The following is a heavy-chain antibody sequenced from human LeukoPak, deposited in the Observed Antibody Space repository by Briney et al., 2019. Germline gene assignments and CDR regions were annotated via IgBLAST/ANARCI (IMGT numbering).Heavy chain of an antibody. J-gene: IGHJ4*02. CDR2: VSSDWGTT. V-gene: IGHV3-64D*06. D-gene: IGHD3-10*01. Sequence: TGGSLRLSCSASRFSLSSYNMHWVRQAPGKGLECVSGVSSDWGTTDYADSARDRFTISRDNSKNTLYLQMSSLRAEDTAIYYCVRGLYGLGWDYWGPGTLVTVSS. CDR3: VRGLYGLGWDY. CDR1: RFSLSSYN.